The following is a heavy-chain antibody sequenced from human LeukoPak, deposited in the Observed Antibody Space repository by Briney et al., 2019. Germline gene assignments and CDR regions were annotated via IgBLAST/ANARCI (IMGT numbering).Heavy chain of an antibody. V-gene: IGHV1-69*04. CDR2: IIPGLDIA. CDR1: GGTLSSYA. Sequence: SVTVSCTASGGTLSSYAISWVRQAPGQGLEWMGRIIPGLDIAEYAQKFQGRVAIIADKSTSTAYMELSSLRSEDTAMYFCAKSDRLGIAGGWGQGTLVTVSS. D-gene: IGHD6-13*01. J-gene: IGHJ4*02. CDR3: AKSDRLGIAGG.